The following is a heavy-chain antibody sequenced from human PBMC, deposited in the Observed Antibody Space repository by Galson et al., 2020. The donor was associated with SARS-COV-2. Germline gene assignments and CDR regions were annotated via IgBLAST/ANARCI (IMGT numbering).Heavy chain of an antibody. V-gene: IGHV5-51*01. CDR3: ARGRDGYRSPFDY. Sequence: GESLKISCKGSGYSFTNSWIAWVRQMPGKGLEWMGNIYPGDSDTRNSPSFQGQVTISVDKSINTAYLQWSSLKASDTAMYYCARGRDGYRSPFDYWGQGSLVTVSS. D-gene: IGHD5-12*01. CDR2: IYPGDSDT. J-gene: IGHJ4*02. CDR1: GYSFTNSW.